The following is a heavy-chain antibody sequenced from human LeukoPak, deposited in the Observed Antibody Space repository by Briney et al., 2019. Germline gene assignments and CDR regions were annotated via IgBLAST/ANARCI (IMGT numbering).Heavy chain of an antibody. Sequence: PSETLSLTCTVSGGSISSSSYYWSWLRQHPGRGLEWIGYIYYNGDTYYNPSLKSRITMSTDASKNQFSLRLSSVTAADTAVYFCARTYFDIFTGPRDIPHYFDYWGQGTLVSVFS. CDR2: IYYNGDT. CDR3: ARTYFDIFTGPRDIPHYFDY. CDR1: GGSISSSSYY. D-gene: IGHD3-9*01. V-gene: IGHV4-31*03. J-gene: IGHJ4*02.